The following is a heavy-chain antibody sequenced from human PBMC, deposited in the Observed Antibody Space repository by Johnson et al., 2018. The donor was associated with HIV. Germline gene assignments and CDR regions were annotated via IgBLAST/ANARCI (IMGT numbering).Heavy chain of an antibody. CDR2: ISFDGSTI. CDR3: ARVGGWGAFDI. V-gene: IGHV3-30-3*01. Sequence: QEKLVESGGGVVQPGRSLRLSCAASGFSFSDSAMHWVRQAPGKGLEWVAVISFDGSTIYYANSVEGRFTISRDNSRDTLSLQMNSLRVEDTALYYCARVGGWGAFDIWGQGTMVTVSS. D-gene: IGHD3-10*01. CDR1: GFSFSDSA. J-gene: IGHJ3*02.